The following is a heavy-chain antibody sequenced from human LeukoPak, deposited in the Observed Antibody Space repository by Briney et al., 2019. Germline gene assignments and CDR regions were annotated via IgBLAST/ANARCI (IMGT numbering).Heavy chain of an antibody. CDR3: AKERVVALYNYYYYMDV. CDR2: ISYDGTNK. V-gene: IGHV3-30*04. D-gene: IGHD3-22*01. CDR1: GFTFSSYA. Sequence: HPGGSLRLSCAASGFTFSSYAMHWVRQAPGKGLEWVAVISYDGTNKYYADSVKGRFTISRDNSKNTLYLQMNSLRAEDTAVYYCAKERVVALYNYYYYMDVWGKGTTVTVSS. J-gene: IGHJ6*03.